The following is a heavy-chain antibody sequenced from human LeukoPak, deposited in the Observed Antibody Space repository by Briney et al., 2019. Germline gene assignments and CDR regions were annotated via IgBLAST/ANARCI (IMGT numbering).Heavy chain of an antibody. V-gene: IGHV1-8*01. Sequence: ASVKVSCKASGYTFTSYDINWVRQATGQGLEWMGWMNPNSGNTGYAQKFQGRVTMTRNTSISTAYVELRSLRSEDTAVYYCARHGEIAAAGYYYYYMDVWGKGTTVTVSS. D-gene: IGHD6-13*01. CDR1: GYTFTSYD. CDR2: MNPNSGNT. J-gene: IGHJ6*03. CDR3: ARHGEIAAAGYYYYYMDV.